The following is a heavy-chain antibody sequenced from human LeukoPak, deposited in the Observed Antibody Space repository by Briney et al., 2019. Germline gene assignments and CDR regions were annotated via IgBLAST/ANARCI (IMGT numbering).Heavy chain of an antibody. Sequence: PGGSLRLSCAASGFTFSSYGMHWVRQAPGKGLEWVAVISYDGSNKYYADSVKGRFTISRDNSKNTLYLQMNSLRAEDTAVYYCAKATGHFDYWGQGTLVTVSS. J-gene: IGHJ4*02. D-gene: IGHD1-1*01. CDR2: ISYDGSNK. CDR1: GFTFSSYG. V-gene: IGHV3-30*18. CDR3: AKATGHFDY.